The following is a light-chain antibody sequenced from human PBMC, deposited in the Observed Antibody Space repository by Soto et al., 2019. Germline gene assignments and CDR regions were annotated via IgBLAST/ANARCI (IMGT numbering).Light chain of an antibody. CDR2: AAS. CDR3: QQYGNSPPFT. V-gene: IGKV3-20*01. CDR1: QSVRSNY. J-gene: IGKJ5*01. Sequence: EIVLTQSPGTLSLSPGERATLSCRASQSVRSNYLAWYQQKPGQAPRLLIYAASSRATGIPDRFSGSGSETDFTLTISRLEPEDFAVYFCQQYGNSPPFTFGQGTRLEVK.